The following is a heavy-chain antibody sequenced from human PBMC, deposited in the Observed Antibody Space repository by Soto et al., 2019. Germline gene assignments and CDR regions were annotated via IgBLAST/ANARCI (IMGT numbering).Heavy chain of an antibody. J-gene: IGHJ4*02. CDR3: AKEIIPDHYDSSDYWVTVDC. D-gene: IGHD3-22*01. CDR2: IRGSGGST. Sequence: EVQLLESGGGLVQPGGYLRLSCAASGFTFSSYAMSWVRQAPGKGLEWVSAIRGSGGSTYYADSVKGRFTISRDNSKNTLYLQMNSLRAQDTAVYYCAKEIIPDHYDSSDYWVTVDCWGQGTLVTVSS. V-gene: IGHV3-23*01. CDR1: GFTFSSYA.